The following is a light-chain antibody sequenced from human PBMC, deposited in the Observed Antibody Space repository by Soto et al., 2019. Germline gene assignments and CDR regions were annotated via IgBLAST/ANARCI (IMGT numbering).Light chain of an antibody. CDR2: GAS. V-gene: IGKV3-15*01. Sequence: EIVMTQSPATLSVSPGERATLSCRASQSVDSKLAWYQQKPGQGPRLLIYGASPRRTGIPARFSGSGSGTEFTLTISSLQSEDFAVYYCQHYSTWLWTFGQGTKVEIK. CDR1: QSVDSK. CDR3: QHYSTWLWT. J-gene: IGKJ1*01.